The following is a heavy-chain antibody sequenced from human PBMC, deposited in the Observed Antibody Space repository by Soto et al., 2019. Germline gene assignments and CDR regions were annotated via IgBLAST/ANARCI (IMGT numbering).Heavy chain of an antibody. CDR3: ARGYCSGGSCFDYYYYGMDV. J-gene: IGHJ6*02. Sequence: SVKVSCKASGGTFSSYAISWVRQAPGQGLEWMGGIIPIFGTANYAQKFQGRVTITADESTSTAYMELSSLRSEDTAVYYCARGYCSGGSCFDYYYYGMDVWGQGTTVTVS. V-gene: IGHV1-69*13. D-gene: IGHD2-15*01. CDR1: GGTFSSYA. CDR2: IIPIFGTA.